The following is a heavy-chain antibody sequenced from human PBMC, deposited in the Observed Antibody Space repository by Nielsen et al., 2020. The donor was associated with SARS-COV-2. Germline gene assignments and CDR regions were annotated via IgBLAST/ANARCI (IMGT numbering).Heavy chain of an antibody. CDR3: ARGGWPRPFDY. Sequence: GGSLRLSCAASGFTFDDYGMSWVRQAPGKGLEWVSGINWNGGSTGYADSVKGRFTISRDNSKNTLYLQMNSLRAEDTAVYYCARGGWPRPFDYWGQGTLVTVSS. CDR2: INWNGGST. J-gene: IGHJ4*02. CDR1: GFTFDDYG. D-gene: IGHD5-24*01. V-gene: IGHV3-20*04.